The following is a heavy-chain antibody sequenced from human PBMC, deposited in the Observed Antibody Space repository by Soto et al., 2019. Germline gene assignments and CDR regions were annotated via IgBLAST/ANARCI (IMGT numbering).Heavy chain of an antibody. V-gene: IGHV3-74*01. CDR1: GFTFSSYW. J-gene: IGHJ4*02. D-gene: IGHD1-26*01. CDR3: ARGNGGSYRDFDY. Sequence: EVQLVESGGGLVQPGGSLRLSCAASGFTFSSYWMHWVRQAPGKGLVWVSRINSDGSSTSYADSVKGRFTISRDNAKNSLYLQMNSLRAEDTAVYYCARGNGGSYRDFDYWGQGILVTVSS. CDR2: INSDGSST.